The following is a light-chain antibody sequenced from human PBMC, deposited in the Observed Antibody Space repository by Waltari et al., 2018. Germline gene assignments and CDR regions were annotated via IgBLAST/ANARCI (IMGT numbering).Light chain of an antibody. Sequence: QPALSQPASVSGSPGQSITISCSGTRSDIGAYHFVSWYQQHPGKAPKIVIYEVTERPSGVSNRFSGSKSGNTASLTISGLQAEDEADYYCCSYAGPNLPVLFGGGTRLNVL. V-gene: IGLV2-23*02. CDR3: CSYAGPNLPVL. J-gene: IGLJ2*01. CDR1: RSDIGAYHF. CDR2: EVT.